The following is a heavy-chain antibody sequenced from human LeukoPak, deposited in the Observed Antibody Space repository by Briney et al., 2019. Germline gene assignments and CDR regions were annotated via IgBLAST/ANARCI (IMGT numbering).Heavy chain of an antibody. J-gene: IGHJ6*03. CDR1: GFTFSSYS. D-gene: IGHD3-10*01. CDR2: INSNSSYT. CDR3: TREQSMVAQPTETYYFCMDA. Sequence: MSGGSLRLSCAASGFTFSSYSMNWVRQAPGKGLEWVSSINSNSSYTYYADSVKGRFTISRDNAKNSLYLQMNRLRAEDTAFYYCTREQSMVAQPTETYYFCMDASGKGTTFTVSS. V-gene: IGHV3-21*01.